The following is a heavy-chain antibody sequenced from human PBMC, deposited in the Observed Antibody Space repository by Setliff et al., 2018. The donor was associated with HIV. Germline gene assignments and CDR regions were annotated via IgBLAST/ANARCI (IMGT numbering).Heavy chain of an antibody. J-gene: IGHJ3*02. CDR3: TTLLSGVGTDVLDI. Sequence: GGSLRLSCTASGFTFSDYYMSWIRQAPGKGLEWVSYISSNAEGGTADYAAPVRRRFTISRDDSKNTLYLLMNSLKVEDTAVYYCTTLLSGVGTDVLDIWGQGTMVTVSS. V-gene: IGHV3-15*01. CDR2: ISSNAEGGTA. D-gene: IGHD2-15*01. CDR1: GFTFSDYY.